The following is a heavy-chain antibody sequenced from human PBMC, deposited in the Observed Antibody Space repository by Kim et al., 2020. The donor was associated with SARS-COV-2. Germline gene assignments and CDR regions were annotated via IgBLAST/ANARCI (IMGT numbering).Heavy chain of an antibody. V-gene: IGHV1-58*01. CDR2: IVVGSGNT. Sequence: SVKVSCKASGFTFTSSAVQWVRQARGQRLEWIGWIVVGSGNTNYAQKFQERVTITRDMSTSTAYMELSSLRSEDTAVYSCAAEPRVITGELWGFDPWGQGTLVTVSS. D-gene: IGHD3-10*01. CDR1: GFTFTSSA. CDR3: AAEPRVITGELWGFDP. J-gene: IGHJ5*02.